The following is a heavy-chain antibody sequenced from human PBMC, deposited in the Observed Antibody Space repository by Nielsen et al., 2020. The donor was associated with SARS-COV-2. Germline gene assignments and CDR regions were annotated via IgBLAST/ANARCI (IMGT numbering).Heavy chain of an antibody. V-gene: IGHV3-23*03. CDR2: IYSGGSST. Sequence: GESLKISCAASGFTFSSYAMSWVRQAPGKGLEWVSVIYSGGSSTYYADSVKGRFTISRDNSKNTLYLQINSLRAEDTALYHCARGYCSGGSCYYFDYWGQGTLVTVSS. CDR1: GFTFSSYA. CDR3: ARGYCSGGSCYYFDY. J-gene: IGHJ4*02. D-gene: IGHD2-15*01.